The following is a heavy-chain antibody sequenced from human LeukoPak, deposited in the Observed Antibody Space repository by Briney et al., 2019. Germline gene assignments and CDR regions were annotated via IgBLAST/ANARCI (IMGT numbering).Heavy chain of an antibody. D-gene: IGHD4-17*01. CDR2: IIPIFGTA. V-gene: IGHV1-69*05. J-gene: IGHJ4*02. CDR1: GGTFSSYA. Sequence: SVKVSCKASGGTFSSYAISWVRQAPGQGLEWMGGIIPIFGTANYAQKFQGRVTITTDESTSTAYMELSSLRSEDTAVYYCARDRAGKTVTNYFDYWGQGTLGTVSS. CDR3: ARDRAGKTVTNYFDY.